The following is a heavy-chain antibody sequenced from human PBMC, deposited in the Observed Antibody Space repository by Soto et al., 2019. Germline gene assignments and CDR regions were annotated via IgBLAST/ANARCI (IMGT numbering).Heavy chain of an antibody. J-gene: IGHJ3*02. D-gene: IGHD3-3*01. CDR2: ISYDGSNK. V-gene: IGHV3-30*18. Sequence: GGSLRLSCAASGFTFSGYGMHWVRQAPGKGLEWVAVISYDGSNKYYADSVKGRFTISRDNSKNTLYLQMNSLRAEDTAVYYCAKTYYDFWSGYYENNDAFDIWGQGTMVTVSS. CDR1: GFTFSGYG. CDR3: AKTYYDFWSGYYENNDAFDI.